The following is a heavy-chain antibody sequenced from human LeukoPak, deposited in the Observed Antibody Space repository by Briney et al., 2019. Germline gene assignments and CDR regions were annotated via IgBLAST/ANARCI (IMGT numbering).Heavy chain of an antibody. CDR2: INPNSGGT. Sequence: GASVKVSCKASGYTFTSYGISWVRQAPGQGLEWMGRINPNSGGTNYAQKFQGRVTMTRDTSISTAYMELSRLRSDDTAVYYCARDFYSSGWSTGDWGQGTLVTVSS. CDR1: GYTFTSYG. D-gene: IGHD6-19*01. CDR3: ARDFYSSGWSTGD. V-gene: IGHV1-2*06. J-gene: IGHJ4*02.